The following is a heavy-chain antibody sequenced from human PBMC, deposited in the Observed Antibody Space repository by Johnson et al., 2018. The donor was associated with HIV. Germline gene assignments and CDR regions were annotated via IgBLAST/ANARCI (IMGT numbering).Heavy chain of an antibody. CDR1: GFTFSNAW. CDR2: IKSKADGGTT. J-gene: IGHJ3*02. V-gene: IGHV3-15*01. CDR3: AKETRDSRSAFDI. Sequence: EVQVVESGGGLVKPGGSLRLSCAASGFTFSNAWMNWVRQAPGKGLEWVGRIKSKADGGTTDYAAPVKGRFTISRDDSKNTLYLQMNSLKTEDTAVYYCAKETRDSRSAFDIWGQGTMVTVSS. D-gene: IGHD3-22*01.